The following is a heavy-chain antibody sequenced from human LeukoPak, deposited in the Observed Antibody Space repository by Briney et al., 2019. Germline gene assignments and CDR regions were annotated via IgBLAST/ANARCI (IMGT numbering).Heavy chain of an antibody. CDR3: AKSVGSGSYPRDFDY. CDR1: GYTFSSYA. J-gene: IGHJ4*02. D-gene: IGHD3-10*01. V-gene: IGHV3-23*01. Sequence: GGSLRLSCAASGYTFSSYAMSWVRQAPGKGLEWVSAISGSGGSTYYADSVKGRFTISRDNSKNTLYLQMNSLRAEDTAVYYCAKSVGSGSYPRDFDYWGQGTLVTVSS. CDR2: ISGSGGST.